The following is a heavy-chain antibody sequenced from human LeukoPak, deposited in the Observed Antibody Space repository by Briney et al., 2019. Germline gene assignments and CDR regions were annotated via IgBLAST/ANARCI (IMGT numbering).Heavy chain of an antibody. CDR3: ARVGYCSSTSCYVGHD. J-gene: IGHJ4*02. V-gene: IGHV3-74*01. CDR1: GFTFSSYW. CDR2: INSDGSST. Sequence: PGGSLRLSCAASGFTFSSYWMHWVRQAPGKGLVWVPRINSDGSSTSYADSVKGRFTISRDNAKNTLYLQMNSLRAEDTAVYYCARVGYCSSTSCYVGHDWGQGTLVTVSS. D-gene: IGHD2-2*01.